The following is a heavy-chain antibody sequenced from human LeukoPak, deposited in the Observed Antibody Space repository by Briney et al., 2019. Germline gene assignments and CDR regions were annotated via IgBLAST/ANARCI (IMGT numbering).Heavy chain of an antibody. CDR2: IYYSGST. J-gene: IGHJ6*03. Sequence: SETLSLTCTVSGGSISSSSYYWGWIRQPPGKGLEWIGSIYYSGSTYYNPSLKSRVTISVDTSKNQFSLKLSSVTAADTAVYYCARAYSGYDILYYYYYMDVWGKGTTVTVSS. D-gene: IGHD5-12*01. CDR3: ARAYSGYDILYYYYYMDV. V-gene: IGHV4-39*07. CDR1: GGSISSSSYY.